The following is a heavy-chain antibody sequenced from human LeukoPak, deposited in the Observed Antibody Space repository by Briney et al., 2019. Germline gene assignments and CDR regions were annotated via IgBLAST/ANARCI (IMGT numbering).Heavy chain of an antibody. D-gene: IGHD2-15*01. V-gene: IGHV3-30*18. CDR3: AKDLGYCSGGSCYHFDY. CDR1: GFTFSSYG. Sequence: PGGSLRLSYAASGFTFSSYGMHWVRQAPGKGLEWVAVISYDGSNKYYADSVKGRFTISRDNSKNTLYLQMNSLRAEDTAVYYCAKDLGYCSGGSCYHFDYWGQGTLVTVSS. CDR2: ISYDGSNK. J-gene: IGHJ4*02.